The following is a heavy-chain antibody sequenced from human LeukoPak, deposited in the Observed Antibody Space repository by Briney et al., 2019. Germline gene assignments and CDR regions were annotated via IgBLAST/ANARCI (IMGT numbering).Heavy chain of an antibody. Sequence: SETLSLTCTVSGGSISTYYWSWIRQPPGKGLEWIGEINHSGSTNYNPSLKSRVTISVDTSKNQFSLKLSSVTAADTAVYYCARSRTYSWYVNSSGWYSWFDPWGQGTLVTVSS. CDR1: GGSISTYY. V-gene: IGHV4-34*01. J-gene: IGHJ5*02. CDR3: ARSRTYSWYVNSSGWYSWFDP. D-gene: IGHD6-19*01. CDR2: INHSGST.